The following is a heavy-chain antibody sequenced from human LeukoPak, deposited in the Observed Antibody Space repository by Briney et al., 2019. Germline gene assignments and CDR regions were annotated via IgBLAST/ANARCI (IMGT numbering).Heavy chain of an antibody. CDR2: ISSSSSYI. D-gene: IGHD4-17*01. J-gene: IGHJ6*03. CDR3: ARADMTTEYMDV. V-gene: IGHV3-21*01. Sequence: GGSLRLSCAAPGFSFSSYAMSWVRQAPGKGLEWVSSISSSSSYIYYADSVKGRFTISRDNAKNSLYLQMNSLRAEDTAVYYCARADMTTEYMDVWGKGTTVTVSS. CDR1: GFSFSSYA.